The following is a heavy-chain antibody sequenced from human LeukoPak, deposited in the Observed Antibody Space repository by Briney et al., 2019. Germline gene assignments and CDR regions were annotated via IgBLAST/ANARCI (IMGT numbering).Heavy chain of an antibody. Sequence: GGSLRLSCAASGFTYSTYTMNWVRQAPGKGLEWVASIGGSSGFVFYADSMKGRFTISRDNAKNSLYLQINSLRVEDTAMYYCARVQGERRDYWGQGTLVTVSS. V-gene: IGHV3-21*01. CDR2: IGGSSGFV. CDR1: GFTYSTYT. J-gene: IGHJ4*02. D-gene: IGHD3-16*01. CDR3: ARVQGERRDY.